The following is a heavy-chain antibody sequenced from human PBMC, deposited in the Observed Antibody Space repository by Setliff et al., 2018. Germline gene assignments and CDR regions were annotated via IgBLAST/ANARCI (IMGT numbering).Heavy chain of an antibody. D-gene: IGHD6-19*01. J-gene: IGHJ6*03. Sequence: SETLSLTCTVSGGSISSGDYYWSWIRQPPGKGLEWIGYIYSSGSTYYNPSLKSRLTISRDTSKNQVSLKLNSVTATDTAVYYCAEEQWRDPPGYYYMDVWAKGTTVTVSS. CDR3: AEEQWRDPPGYYYMDV. V-gene: IGHV4-30-4*08. CDR2: IYSSGST. CDR1: GGSISSGDYY.